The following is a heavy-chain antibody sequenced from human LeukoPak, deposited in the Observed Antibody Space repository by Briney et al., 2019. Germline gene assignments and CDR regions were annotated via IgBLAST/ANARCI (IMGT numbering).Heavy chain of an antibody. D-gene: IGHD3-10*01. CDR2: IYTSGSTNT. V-gene: IGHV4-4*07. CDR1: GVSISGYY. J-gene: IGHJ4*02. Sequence: PSETLSLTCTVSGVSISGYYWSWIRQPAGKGLEWIGRIYTSGSTNTNYNPSLKSRVTMSVDTSKNQFSLKLSSVTAADTAVYYCARAYYGSGIYKNYFDYWGQGTLVTVSS. CDR3: ARAYYGSGIYKNYFDY.